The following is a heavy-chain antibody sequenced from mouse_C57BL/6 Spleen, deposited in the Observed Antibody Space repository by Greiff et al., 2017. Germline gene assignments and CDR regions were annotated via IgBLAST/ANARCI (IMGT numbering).Heavy chain of an antibody. Sequence: QVQLQQPGTELVRPGASVKLSCKASGYTFTSYWMHWVKQRPGQGLEWIGNINPSNGGTNYNEKFKSKATLTVDKSSSTAYMQLSSLTSEDSAVYSGARSIYDGYYVSWFAYWGQGTLVTVSA. CDR2: INPSNGGT. CDR3: ARSIYDGYYVSWFAY. J-gene: IGHJ3*01. CDR1: GYTFTSYW. D-gene: IGHD2-3*01. V-gene: IGHV1-53*01.